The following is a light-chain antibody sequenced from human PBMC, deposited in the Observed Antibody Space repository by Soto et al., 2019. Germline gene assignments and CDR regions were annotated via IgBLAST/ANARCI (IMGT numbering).Light chain of an antibody. CDR3: QQYGTSEII. V-gene: IGKV3-20*01. CDR1: QSVSSY. CDR2: AAS. J-gene: IGKJ5*01. Sequence: EIVVTQSPGTLSLSPGERATLSCRASQSVSSYLAWYQQKPGQAPRLLIYAASSRATGIPDRFSGSGSGADFTLTISRLETEDFAVFYCQQYGTSEIIFGQGTRLEIK.